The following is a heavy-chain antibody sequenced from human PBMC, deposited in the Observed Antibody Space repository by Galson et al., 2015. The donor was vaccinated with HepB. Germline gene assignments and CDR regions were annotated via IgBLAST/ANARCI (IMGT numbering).Heavy chain of an antibody. CDR1: GDTFSSTG. J-gene: IGHJ6*02. CDR2: IIPIVGLA. V-gene: IGHV1-69*04. Sequence: SVKVSCKASGDTFSSTGISWVRQAPGQGLEWMGRIIPIVGLAKYGENFQVRVTITADKSTNTGYMDLSSLRSDDTAVYYCAVENNYDYGMDVWGQGTMVIVSS. CDR3: AVENNYDYGMDV. D-gene: IGHD1/OR15-1a*01.